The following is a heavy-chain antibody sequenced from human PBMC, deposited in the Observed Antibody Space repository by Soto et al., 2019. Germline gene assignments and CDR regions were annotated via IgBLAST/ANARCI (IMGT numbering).Heavy chain of an antibody. D-gene: IGHD5-18*01. J-gene: IGHJ4*02. CDR1: GFTFSSDG. CDR3: AKDLGGLRGYSYGIFDY. Sequence: QVQLVESGGGVVQPGRSLRLSCAASGFTFSSDGMHWVRQAPGKGLEWVAVISYDGSNKYYADSVKGRFTISRDNSKHTLYLQMNSLRAEDTAVYYCAKDLGGLRGYSYGIFDYWGQGTLVTVSS. CDR2: ISYDGSNK. V-gene: IGHV3-30*18.